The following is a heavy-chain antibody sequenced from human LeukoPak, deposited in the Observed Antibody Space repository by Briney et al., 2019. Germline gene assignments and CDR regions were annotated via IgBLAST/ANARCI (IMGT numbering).Heavy chain of an antibody. CDR3: ARDARHRYCSSTSCYRGWLDP. V-gene: IGHV5-51*01. D-gene: IGHD2-2*01. CDR2: IYPGDSDT. CDR1: GYSFTSYW. Sequence: GESLKISCKGSGYSFTSYWIGWVRQMPGKGLEWMGIIYPGDSDTRYSPSFQGQVTFSADKSISTAYLQWSSLKASDTAMYYCARDARHRYCSSTSCYRGWLDPWGQGTLVTVSS. J-gene: IGHJ5*02.